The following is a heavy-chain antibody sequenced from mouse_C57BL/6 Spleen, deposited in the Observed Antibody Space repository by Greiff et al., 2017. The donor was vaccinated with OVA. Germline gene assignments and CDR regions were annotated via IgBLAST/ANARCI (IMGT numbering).Heavy chain of an antibody. J-gene: IGHJ4*01. CDR1: GYAFSSYW. CDR2: IYPGDGDT. D-gene: IGHD2-4*01. Sequence: VQLQQSGAELVKPGASVKISCKASGYAFSSYWMNWVKQRPGKGLAWIGQIYPGDGDTNYNGKFKGKATLTADKSSSTAYMQLSSLTSEDSAVYFCARWFGDYDLYAMDYWGQGTSVTVSS. CDR3: ARWFGDYDLYAMDY. V-gene: IGHV1-80*01.